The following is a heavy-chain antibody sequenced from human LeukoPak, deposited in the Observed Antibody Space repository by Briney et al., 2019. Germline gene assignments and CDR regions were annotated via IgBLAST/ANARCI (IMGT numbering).Heavy chain of an antibody. J-gene: IGHJ4*02. Sequence: GGSLRLSCAASGFIFSSYAMSWVRQAPGKGLEWVSAISNSGSSTYYADSVKGRFTISRDNSKNTLYLQMNSLRAEDTAVYYCATGRSYYDSSGTFDYWGQGTLVTVSS. CDR3: ATGRSYYDSSGTFDY. D-gene: IGHD3-22*01. CDR1: GFIFSSYA. CDR2: ISNSGSST. V-gene: IGHV3-23*01.